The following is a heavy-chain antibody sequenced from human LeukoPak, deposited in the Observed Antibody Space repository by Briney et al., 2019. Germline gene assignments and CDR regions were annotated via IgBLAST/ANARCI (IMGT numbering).Heavy chain of an antibody. CDR2: ISAYNGNT. Sequence: ASVKVSCKASGYTFTSYGISWVRQAPGQGLEWMGWISAYNGNTNYAQELQGRVTMTTDTSTSTAYMELRSLRSDDTAVYYCARVGGHYYDSSGYYPGPTPSYGMDVWGQGTTVTVSS. D-gene: IGHD3-22*01. CDR1: GYTFTSYG. V-gene: IGHV1-18*01. J-gene: IGHJ6*02. CDR3: ARVGGHYYDSSGYYPGPTPSYGMDV.